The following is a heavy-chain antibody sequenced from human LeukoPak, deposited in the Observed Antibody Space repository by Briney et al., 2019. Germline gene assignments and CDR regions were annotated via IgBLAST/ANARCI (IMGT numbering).Heavy chain of an antibody. J-gene: IGHJ4*02. CDR2: IIPIFGTA. CDR1: GGTFSSYA. CDR3: ARDPGYCSSTSCYTGDFDY. Sequence: SVKVSCKASGGTFSSYAISWVRQAPGQGLEWMGGIIPIFGTANYAQKFQGRVTITADESTSTAYMELSSLRSEDTAVCYCARDPGYCSSTSCYTGDFDYWGQGTLVTVSS. V-gene: IGHV1-69*01. D-gene: IGHD2-2*02.